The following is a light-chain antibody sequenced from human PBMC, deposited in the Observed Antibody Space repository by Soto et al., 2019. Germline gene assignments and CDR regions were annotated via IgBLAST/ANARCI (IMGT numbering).Light chain of an antibody. Sequence: QSVLTQPPSVSGAPGQRVIISCTGSSSNIGAGYDVNWYQQHPGKAPKLVIYEVTKRPSGVPDRFSGSKSGNTASLTVSGLQAEDEADYYCSSFTGASTIFGTGTKVTVL. CDR1: SSNIGAGYD. CDR3: SSFTGASTI. CDR2: EVT. V-gene: IGLV1-40*01. J-gene: IGLJ1*01.